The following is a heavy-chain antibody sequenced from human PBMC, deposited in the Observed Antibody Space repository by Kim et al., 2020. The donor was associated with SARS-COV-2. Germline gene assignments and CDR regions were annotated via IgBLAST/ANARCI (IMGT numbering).Heavy chain of an antibody. CDR2: IYYSGST. D-gene: IGHD3-22*01. J-gene: IGHJ4*02. CDR1: GGSISSYY. CDR3: ASYYCDSSGYYYEY. Sequence: SETLSLTCTVSGGSISSYYWSWIRQPPGKGLEWIGYIYYSGSTNYNPSLKSRVTISVDTSKNQFSLKLSSVTAADTAVYYCASYYCDSSGYYYEYWGQGTLVTVSS. V-gene: IGHV4-59*08.